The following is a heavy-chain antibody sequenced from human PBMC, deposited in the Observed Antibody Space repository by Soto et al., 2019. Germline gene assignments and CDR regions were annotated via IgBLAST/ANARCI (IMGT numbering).Heavy chain of an antibody. Sequence: QVQLVESGGGVVQPGRSLRLSCAASGFTFSSYAMHWVRQAPGKGLEWVAVISYDGSNKYYADSVKGRFTISRDNSKNTLYLQMNSLRAEDTAVYYCARGISSGWCGEDYYYYGMDVWGQGTTVTVSS. CDR3: ARGISSGWCGEDYYYYGMDV. CDR2: ISYDGSNK. CDR1: GFTFSSYA. J-gene: IGHJ6*02. V-gene: IGHV3-30-3*01. D-gene: IGHD6-19*01.